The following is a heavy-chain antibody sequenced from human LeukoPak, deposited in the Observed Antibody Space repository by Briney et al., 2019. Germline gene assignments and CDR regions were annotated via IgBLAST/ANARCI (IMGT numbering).Heavy chain of an antibody. J-gene: IGHJ4*02. CDR2: IYSGGST. Sequence: GGSLRLSCAASGFTVSSNYMSWVRQAPGKGLEWVSVIYSGGSTYYADSVKGRFTISRDNSKNTLYLQMNSLRAEDTAVYYCARGARGRPKSIDYWGQGTLVTVSS. D-gene: IGHD3-10*01. CDR3: ARGARGRPKSIDY. CDR1: GFTVSSNY. V-gene: IGHV3-53*01.